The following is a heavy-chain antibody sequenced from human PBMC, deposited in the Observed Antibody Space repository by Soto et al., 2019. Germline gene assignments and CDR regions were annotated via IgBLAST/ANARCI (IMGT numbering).Heavy chain of an antibody. CDR1: GFTFRTYA. J-gene: IGHJ6*02. V-gene: IGHV3-23*01. Sequence: GGSLRLSCAASGFTFRTYAMSWVRQAPGKGLEWVSAISGSGDSTYYVDSVKGRFTISRDNAKNTLDLQMDSLRAEDTAVYYCAKLDVWGQGTAVTVSS. CDR3: AKLDV. CDR2: ISGSGDST.